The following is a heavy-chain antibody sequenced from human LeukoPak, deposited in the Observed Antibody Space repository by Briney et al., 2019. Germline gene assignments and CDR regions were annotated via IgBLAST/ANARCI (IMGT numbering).Heavy chain of an antibody. CDR1: GGSISSGGYC. J-gene: IGHJ1*01. Sequence: PSETLSLTCTVSGGSISSGGYCWSWIRQHPGKGLEWIGYVCHDGGTSYNPSLKSRVTVAIDTSKNQFSLKLNSVTAADTAVYYCAREKPGYSSSWRREDREYFQHWGQGTLVTVSS. V-gene: IGHV4-31*03. CDR3: AREKPGYSSSWRREDREYFQH. CDR2: VCHDGGT. D-gene: IGHD6-13*01.